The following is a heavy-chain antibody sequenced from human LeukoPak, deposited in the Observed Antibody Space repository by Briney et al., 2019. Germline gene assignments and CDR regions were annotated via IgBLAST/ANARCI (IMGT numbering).Heavy chain of an antibody. D-gene: IGHD5-18*01. CDR3: AKDWGQLCLVFDY. Sequence: GGSLRLSCAASGFTFSSYAMSWVRQAPGKGLEWVSAIGDSGGSTYYADSVKGRFTISRDNSKNTLYLQMNSLRAEDTAVYYCAKDWGQLCLVFDYWGQGTLVTVSS. J-gene: IGHJ4*02. CDR2: IGDSGGST. CDR1: GFTFSSYA. V-gene: IGHV3-23*01.